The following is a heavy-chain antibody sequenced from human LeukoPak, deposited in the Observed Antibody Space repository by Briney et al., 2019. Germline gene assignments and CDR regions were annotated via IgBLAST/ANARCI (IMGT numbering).Heavy chain of an antibody. D-gene: IGHD1-26*01. Sequence: SQTLSLTCAISGDSVSSNSAAWNWIRQSPSSGLEWPGRTYYRSKWYNDYAVSVESRMSINPDTSKNQFSLQLNSVTPEDTAVYYCARAVGGSYPDSWGQGTLVTVSS. CDR1: GDSVSSNSAA. CDR3: ARAVGGSYPDS. J-gene: IGHJ5*01. CDR2: TYYRSKWYN. V-gene: IGHV6-1*01.